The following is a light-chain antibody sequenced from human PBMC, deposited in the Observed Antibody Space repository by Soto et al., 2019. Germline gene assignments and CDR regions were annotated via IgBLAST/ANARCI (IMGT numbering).Light chain of an antibody. CDR1: QGISSY. CDR3: QQYNSYSEA. CDR2: AAS. J-gene: IGKJ1*01. Sequence: TITCRASQGISSYLAWYQQKPGKAPKLLIYAASTLQSGVPSRFSGSGSGTDFTLTISCLQSEDFATYYCQQYNSYSEAFGQGTKVDIK. V-gene: IGKV1-8*01.